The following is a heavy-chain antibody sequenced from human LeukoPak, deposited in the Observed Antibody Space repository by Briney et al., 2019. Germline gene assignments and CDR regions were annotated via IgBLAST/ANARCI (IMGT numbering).Heavy chain of an antibody. J-gene: IGHJ4*02. CDR2: IWYDGSNK. CDR1: GFTFSSYG. D-gene: IGHD3-22*01. CDR3: GRDLFMIVVPGQNVLDY. Sequence: PGRSLRLSCEASGFTFSSYGMHWVRQAPGKGLEWVAVIWYDGSNKYYADSVKGRFTISRDNSKNTLYLQMNSLRAEDTAVYYCGRDLFMIVVPGQNVLDYWGQGTLVTVSS. V-gene: IGHV3-33*01.